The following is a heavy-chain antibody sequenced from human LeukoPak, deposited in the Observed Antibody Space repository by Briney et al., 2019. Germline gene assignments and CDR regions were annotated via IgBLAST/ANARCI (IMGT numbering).Heavy chain of an antibody. Sequence: RASVKVSFKASGFTFTGYYIHWVRQAPGQGLEWMGWINPNNGGTKYAQKFQGRVTMTRDTSISTAYMELSRLTSDDTAVYYCASPLAADNWFDPWGQGSLVTVSS. V-gene: IGHV1-2*02. CDR2: INPNNGGT. J-gene: IGHJ5*02. CDR3: ASPLAADNWFDP. CDR1: GFTFTGYY. D-gene: IGHD6-19*01.